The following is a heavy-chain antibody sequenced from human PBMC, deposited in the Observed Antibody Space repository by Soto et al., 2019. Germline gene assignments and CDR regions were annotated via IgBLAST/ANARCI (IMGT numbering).Heavy chain of an antibody. Sequence: QVQLQESGPGLVKPSETLSLTCTVSGGSISSYYWSWIRQPPGKGLEWIGYIYYSGSTNYNPSLKSRVTISVDTSKNQFSLKLSSVTAADTAVYYCARSLPPGPAAMGGFDYWGQGTLVTVSS. D-gene: IGHD2-2*01. CDR2: IYYSGST. J-gene: IGHJ4*02. CDR3: ARSLPPGPAAMGGFDY. V-gene: IGHV4-59*01. CDR1: GGSISSYY.